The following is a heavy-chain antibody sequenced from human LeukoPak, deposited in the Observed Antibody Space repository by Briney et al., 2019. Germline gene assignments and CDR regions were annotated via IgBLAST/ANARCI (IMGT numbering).Heavy chain of an antibody. D-gene: IGHD2-8*01. CDR3: ARGRPYCTNGVCHPAIQYYYGMDV. Sequence: SVKVSCKASGGTFSGYAISWVRQAPGQGLEWMGGIIPMFGTTNYAQKFQGRVTSIAGESTSTAYMELSSLRSDDTAVYYCARGRPYCTNGVCHPAIQYYYGMDVWGQGTTVTVSS. CDR2: IIPMFGTT. V-gene: IGHV1-69*13. J-gene: IGHJ6*02. CDR1: GGTFSGYA.